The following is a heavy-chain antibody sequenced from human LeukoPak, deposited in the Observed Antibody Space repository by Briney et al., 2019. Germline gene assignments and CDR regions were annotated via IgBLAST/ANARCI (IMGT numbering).Heavy chain of an antibody. V-gene: IGHV3-64D*06. CDR2: ISSNGGST. J-gene: IGHJ4*02. Sequence: GGSLRLSCSASGFTFSSYAVHWVRQAPGKGLEYVSAISSNGGSTYYADSVKGRFTISRDNSKNTLYLQMSSLRAEDTAVYYCVKDLDCSSTSCPPTFDYWGQGTLVTVSS. D-gene: IGHD2-2*01. CDR1: GFTFSSYA. CDR3: VKDLDCSSTSCPPTFDY.